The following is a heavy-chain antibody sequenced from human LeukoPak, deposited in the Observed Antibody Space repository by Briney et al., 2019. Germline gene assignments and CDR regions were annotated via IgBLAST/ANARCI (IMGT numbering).Heavy chain of an antibody. CDR2: ISYDGSNK. J-gene: IGHJ6*03. V-gene: IGHV3-30*04. CDR1: GFTFSSYA. D-gene: IGHD1-1*01. Sequence: PGGSLRLSCAASGFTFSSYAMHWVRQAPGKGLEWVAVISYDGSNKYYADSVKGRFTISRDNSKNTLYLQMNSLRAEDTAVYYCARMRSGGGLYYYYYYMDVWGKGTTVTVSS. CDR3: ARMRSGGGLYYYYYYMDV.